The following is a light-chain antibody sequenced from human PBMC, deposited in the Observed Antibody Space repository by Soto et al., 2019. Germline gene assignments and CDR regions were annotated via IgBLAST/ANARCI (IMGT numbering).Light chain of an antibody. CDR1: TSNIGNYY. CDR3: GSWDGGLSVVL. Sequence: QAVVTQPPSISAAPGQKVTISCSGSTSNIGNYYVSWYQKLPGTAPKLLISDNDNRPSGIPDRFSGSKSGTSATLDITGLQTGDEADYYCGSWDGGLSVVLFGGGTKVTVL. V-gene: IGLV1-51*01. J-gene: IGLJ2*01. CDR2: DND.